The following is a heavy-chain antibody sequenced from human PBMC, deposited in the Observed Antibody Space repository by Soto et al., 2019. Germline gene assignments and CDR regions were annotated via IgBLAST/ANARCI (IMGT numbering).Heavy chain of an antibody. D-gene: IGHD3-22*01. J-gene: IGHJ4*02. V-gene: IGHV4-31*03. Sequence: TSETLSLTCTVSGGSISSGGYYWSWIRQHPGKGLEWIGYIYYSGSTYYNPSLKSRVTISVDTSKNQFSLKLSSVTAADTAVYYCARDNYYDSSGYYPYWGQGTLVTVSS. CDR2: IYYSGST. CDR3: ARDNYYDSSGYYPY. CDR1: GGSISSGGYY.